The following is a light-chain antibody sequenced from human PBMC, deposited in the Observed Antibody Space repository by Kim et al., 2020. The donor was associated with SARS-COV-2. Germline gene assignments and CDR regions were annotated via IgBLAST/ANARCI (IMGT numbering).Light chain of an antibody. CDR2: DAS. V-gene: IGKV3-11*01. Sequence: EIVLTQSPATLSLSPGERATLSCRASQSASIYLAWYQQKPGQAPRLLIYDASNRATGIPARFSGSGSGTDFTLTISSLEPEDFAVYYCQQRSNWREITFGQGTRLEIK. CDR3: QQRSNWREIT. J-gene: IGKJ5*01. CDR1: QSASIY.